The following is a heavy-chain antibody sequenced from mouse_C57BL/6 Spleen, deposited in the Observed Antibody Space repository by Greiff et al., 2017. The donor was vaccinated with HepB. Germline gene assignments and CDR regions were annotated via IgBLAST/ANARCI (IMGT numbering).Heavy chain of an antibody. CDR3: ARFLYYGSNFDY. CDR2: IRNKANGYTT. CDR1: GFTFTDYY. J-gene: IGHJ2*01. D-gene: IGHD1-1*01. Sequence: EVHLVESGGGLVQPGGSLSLSCAASGFTFTDYYMSWVRQPPGKALEWLGFIRNKANGYTTEYSASVKGRFTISRDNSQSILYLQMNALRAEDSATYYCARFLYYGSNFDYWGQGTTLTVSS. V-gene: IGHV7-3*01.